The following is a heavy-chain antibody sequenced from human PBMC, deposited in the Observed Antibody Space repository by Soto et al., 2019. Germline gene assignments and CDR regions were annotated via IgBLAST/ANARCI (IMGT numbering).Heavy chain of an antibody. CDR1: GGSIISTSYY. CDR3: ASRGLNGDPFDY. D-gene: IGHD4-17*01. J-gene: IGHJ4*02. Sequence: SETLSLTCTVSGGSIISTSYYWGWIRQPPGKGLEWIGSIYYSGRTYYNPSLKSRVTISVDTYKNQFSLKLNSVTAADTTVYYCASRGLNGDPFDYWGQGTLVTVSS. CDR2: IYYSGRT. V-gene: IGHV4-39*01.